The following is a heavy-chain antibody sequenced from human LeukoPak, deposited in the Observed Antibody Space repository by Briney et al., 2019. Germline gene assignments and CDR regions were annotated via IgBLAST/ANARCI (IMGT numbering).Heavy chain of an antibody. V-gene: IGHV1-2*02. Sequence: GGSVKLSCKASGYTFTGCFIHYVRQAPGQGLEWMGWIDPNSDNIRYSETFKDRVTMTRDTSTNTAYMELSWLRSDDTAVYYCARSAYNYGYVYFDHWGQGTLVIVSS. CDR2: IDPNSDNI. D-gene: IGHD5-18*01. CDR3: ARSAYNYGYVYFDH. CDR1: GYTFTGCF. J-gene: IGHJ4*02.